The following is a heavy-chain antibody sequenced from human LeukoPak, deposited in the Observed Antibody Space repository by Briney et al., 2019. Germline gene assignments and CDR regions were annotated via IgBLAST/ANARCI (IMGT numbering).Heavy chain of an antibody. J-gene: IGHJ5*02. CDR1: GYTFTSYD. Sequence: ASVTVSCMASGYTFTSYDINWVRQAAGQGLEWMGWMNPNSGNAGYAQKFQGRVTMTRNTSISTAYMELSSLRSEDTAVYYCARGGEYYYESSGYYWFDPWGQGTLVTVSS. V-gene: IGHV1-8*01. CDR2: MNPNSGNA. CDR3: ARGGEYYYESSGYYWFDP. D-gene: IGHD3-22*01.